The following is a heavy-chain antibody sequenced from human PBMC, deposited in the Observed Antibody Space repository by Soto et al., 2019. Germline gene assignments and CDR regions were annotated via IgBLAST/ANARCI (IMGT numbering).Heavy chain of an antibody. CDR2: ISGSGGST. Sequence: GGSLRLSCAASGFTFSSYAMSWVRQAPGKGLEWVSAISGSGGSTYYADSVKGRFTISRDNSKNTLYLQMNSLRAEDTAVYYCAKDYDFWSGYLLTGNAFDYWGQGTLVTVS. J-gene: IGHJ4*02. CDR1: GFTFSSYA. V-gene: IGHV3-23*01. CDR3: AKDYDFWSGYLLTGNAFDY. D-gene: IGHD3-3*01.